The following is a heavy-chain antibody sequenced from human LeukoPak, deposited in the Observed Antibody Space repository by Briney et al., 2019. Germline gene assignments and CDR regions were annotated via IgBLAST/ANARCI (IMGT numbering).Heavy chain of an antibody. CDR2: INPSGGST. CDR3: ARGVTMVRGGKGYYFDY. J-gene: IGHJ4*02. D-gene: IGHD3-10*01. CDR1: GYTFTSYY. V-gene: IGHV1-46*01. Sequence: ASVKVSCKASGYTFTSYYMHWVRQAPGQGLEWMGIINPSGGSTSYAQKFQGRVTMTRDTSTSTVYMELSSLRSEDTAVYYCARGVTMVRGGKGYYFDYWGQGTLVTVSS.